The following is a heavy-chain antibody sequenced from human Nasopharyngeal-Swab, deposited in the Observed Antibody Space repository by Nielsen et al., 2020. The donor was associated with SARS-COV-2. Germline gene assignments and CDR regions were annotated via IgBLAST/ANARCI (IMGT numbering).Heavy chain of an antibody. V-gene: IGHV1-2*04. Sequence: ASVQVSCKASGYIFSDYYMHCVRQPPAQGLEWMGWINPNSGGTNYAQKFQGWVIMTRDTSISTAYMELRRLRSDDTAVYYWARGGYSSGWPDRYGMDVWGQGTTVTVSS. J-gene: IGHJ6*02. CDR1: GYIFSDYY. D-gene: IGHD6-19*01. CDR3: ARGGYSSGWPDRYGMDV. CDR2: INPNSGGT.